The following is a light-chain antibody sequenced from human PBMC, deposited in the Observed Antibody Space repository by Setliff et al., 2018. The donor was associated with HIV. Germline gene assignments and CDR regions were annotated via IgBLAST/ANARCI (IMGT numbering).Light chain of an antibody. CDR3: QSYDSSLSGSYV. CDR1: SSNIGAGYD. J-gene: IGLJ1*01. CDR2: GNS. Sequence: QSALAQPPSVSGAPGQRVTISSTGSSSNIGAGYDVHWYQQLPGTAPKILIYGNSNRPSGVPDRFSGSKSGTSASLAITGLQAEDEADYYCQSYDSSLSGSYVFGTGTKVTVL. V-gene: IGLV1-40*01.